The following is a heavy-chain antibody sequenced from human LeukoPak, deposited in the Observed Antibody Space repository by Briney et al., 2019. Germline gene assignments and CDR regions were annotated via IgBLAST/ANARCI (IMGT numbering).Heavy chain of an antibody. Sequence: ASVKVSCKVSGYTLTELSMHWVRQAPGKGLEWMGWMNPNSGNTGYAQKFQGRVTMTRNTSMSTAYMELSSLRSEDTAVYYCARDYGDYPHYYYYGMDVWGQGTTVTVSS. J-gene: IGHJ6*02. CDR2: MNPNSGNT. D-gene: IGHD4-17*01. V-gene: IGHV1-8*01. CDR1: GYTLTELS. CDR3: ARDYGDYPHYYYYGMDV.